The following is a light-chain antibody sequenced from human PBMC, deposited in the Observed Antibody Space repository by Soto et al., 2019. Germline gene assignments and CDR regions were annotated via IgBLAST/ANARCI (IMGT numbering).Light chain of an antibody. V-gene: IGKV3-20*01. CDR1: QSVTSKY. CDR3: QQYGSSVQ. Sequence: EIVLTQSPDTLSLSPGERATLSCRASQSVTSKYLAWYQQKPGQAPRLLIHGASNRATGIPDRFSGSGSGIDFTLTISRLEPEDFALYYCQQYGSSVQFGGGTKVEIK. CDR2: GAS. J-gene: IGKJ4*02.